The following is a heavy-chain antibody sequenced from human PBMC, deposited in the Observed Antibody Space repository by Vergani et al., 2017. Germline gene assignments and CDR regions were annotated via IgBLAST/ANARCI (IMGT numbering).Heavy chain of an antibody. CDR2: IRSKAYGQAT. D-gene: IGHD3-10*01. J-gene: IGHJ3*02. CDR3: VRDQVTMLRGSDALDI. CDR1: GFTFGYYA. V-gene: IGHV3-49*03. Sequence: EELLVQSGGGLVQPGGSLKLSCTASGFTFGYYAMDWFRQAPGRGLEWVGCIRSKAYGQATIYAASVKGRFTISRDDSKSIAYLQMNNLQTEDTAMYYCVRDQVTMLRGSDALDIWGQGTMVTVSS.